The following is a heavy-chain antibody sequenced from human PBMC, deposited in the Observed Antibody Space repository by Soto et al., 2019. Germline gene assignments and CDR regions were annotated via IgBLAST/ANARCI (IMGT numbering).Heavy chain of an antibody. V-gene: IGHV3-23*01. CDR1: GFTFRNYA. J-gene: IGHJ4*02. CDR2: ISGSGGTT. Sequence: EVQLLESGGGLVQPGGSLRLSCAASGFTFRNYAMSWARQAPGKGLEWVSAISGSGGTTHYADSVKGRFTISRDNSKNTLYLQMNSLRVEDTAVYYCAKDRSSTSCYAFDYLGQGSLVTVSS. D-gene: IGHD2-2*01. CDR3: AKDRSSTSCYAFDY.